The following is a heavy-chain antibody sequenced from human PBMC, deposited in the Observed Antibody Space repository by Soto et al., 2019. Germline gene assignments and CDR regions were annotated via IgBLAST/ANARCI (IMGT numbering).Heavy chain of an antibody. J-gene: IGHJ5*02. CDR2: IYYSGST. CDR1: VASIPSGGYY. Sequence: QLRLQEPAPGWVKPSQTLSLPCTFFVASIPSGGYYWSWIRQHPGKGLEWIGYIYYSGSTYYNPSLKSRVTISLDTSKNHFSLKLSSVTAADTAVYYCARSFDPWGQGTLVTVSS. V-gene: IGHV4-31*03. CDR3: ARSFDP.